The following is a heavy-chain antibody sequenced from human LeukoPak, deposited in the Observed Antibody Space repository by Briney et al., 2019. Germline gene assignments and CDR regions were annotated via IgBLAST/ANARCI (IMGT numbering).Heavy chain of an antibody. CDR3: ALGGAAAGTAVGNWFDP. D-gene: IGHD6-13*01. J-gene: IGHJ5*02. CDR1: GYTFTGYY. CDR2: INPNSGGT. Sequence: ASVKVSCKASGYTFTGYYMHWVRQAPGQGLEWMGWINPNSGGTNCAQKFQGRVTMTRDTSITTAYMDLNRPRSDDTAVYYCALGGAAAGTAVGNWFDPWGQGTLVTVSS. V-gene: IGHV1-2*02.